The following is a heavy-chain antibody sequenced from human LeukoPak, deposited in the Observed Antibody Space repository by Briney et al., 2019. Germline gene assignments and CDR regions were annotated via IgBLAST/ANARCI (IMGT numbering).Heavy chain of an antibody. CDR1: GFTFSSYE. Sequence: GGSLRLSCAASGFTFSSYEMNWVRQAPGKGLEWVSVIYSGGSTYYADSVKGRSTISRDNSKNTLYLQMNSLRAEDTAVYYCARVPYYYDSSGYYSGGGFDYWGQGTLVTVSS. CDR2: IYSGGST. J-gene: IGHJ4*02. V-gene: IGHV3-53*01. D-gene: IGHD3-22*01. CDR3: ARVPYYYDSSGYYSGGGFDY.